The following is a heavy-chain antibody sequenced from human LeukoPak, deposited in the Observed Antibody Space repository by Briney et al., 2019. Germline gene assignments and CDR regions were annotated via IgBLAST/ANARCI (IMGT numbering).Heavy chain of an antibody. D-gene: IGHD4/OR15-4a*01. CDR3: AADYGDPDTLDY. CDR2: ISYSGNT. Sequence: SETLSLTCTVSGGSISTYYWSWIRQPPGKGLEWIGYISYSGNTSYNPSLKSRVSLSVDTSKTQFSLRWSSVTAADTAVYYCAADYGDPDTLDYWGQGTHVTVSS. V-gene: IGHV4-59*01. J-gene: IGHJ4*02. CDR1: GGSISTYY.